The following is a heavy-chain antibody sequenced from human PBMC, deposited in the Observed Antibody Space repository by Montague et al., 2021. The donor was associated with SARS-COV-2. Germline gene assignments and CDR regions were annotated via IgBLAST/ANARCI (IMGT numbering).Heavy chain of an antibody. J-gene: IGHJ6*02. Sequence: GSTKYNPSLRSRFTISGDTSNNQFSLNLTSVSPADAAVYYWARLLYHNYMSGVDVWGQGTTVTVSS. V-gene: IGHV4-61*07. D-gene: IGHD1-20*01. CDR3: ARLLYHNYMSGVDV. CDR2: GST.